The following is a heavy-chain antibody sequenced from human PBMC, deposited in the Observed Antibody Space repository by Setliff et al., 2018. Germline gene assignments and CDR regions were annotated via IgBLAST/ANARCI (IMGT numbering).Heavy chain of an antibody. CDR3: SRLVRYCTATTCQRLLGEEF. CDR1: GYTFSNYG. CDR2: ISAYTGNT. J-gene: IGHJ4*02. D-gene: IGHD2-8*02. Sequence: ASVKVSCKASGYTFSNYGITWVRQAPGQGLEWMGWISAYTGNTKYSQKFQGRVTITRDTSASTAYMELSSLRSEDTAVYYCSRLVRYCTATTCQRLLGEEFWGQGTLVTVSS. V-gene: IGHV1-18*01.